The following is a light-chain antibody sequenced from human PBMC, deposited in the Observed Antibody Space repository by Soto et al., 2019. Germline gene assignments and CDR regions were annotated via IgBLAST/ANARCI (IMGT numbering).Light chain of an antibody. Sequence: QSALTQPASVSGSPGQSITISCTGTSSDIGGYNYVSWYQQYPGKAPNLIIYEVTKRPSGVPDRFSGSKSGNTASLTISGLQAEDEADYYCCSYAGTYSWVFGGGTQLTVL. J-gene: IGLJ3*02. CDR2: EVT. CDR3: CSYAGTYSWV. V-gene: IGLV2-11*01. CDR1: SSDIGGYNY.